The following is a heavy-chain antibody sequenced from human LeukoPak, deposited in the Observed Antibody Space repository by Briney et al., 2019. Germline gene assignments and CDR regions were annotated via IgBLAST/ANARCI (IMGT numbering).Heavy chain of an antibody. Sequence: PGGSLRLSCAASGFTVSSNYMSWVHQAPGKGLEWVSVIYSGGSTYYADSVKGRFTISRDNSKNTLYLQMNSLRAEDTAVYYCARDQTGIVGATGFDYWGQGTLVTVSS. CDR1: GFTVSSNY. CDR3: ARDQTGIVGATGFDY. V-gene: IGHV3-53*01. CDR2: IYSGGST. J-gene: IGHJ4*02. D-gene: IGHD1-26*01.